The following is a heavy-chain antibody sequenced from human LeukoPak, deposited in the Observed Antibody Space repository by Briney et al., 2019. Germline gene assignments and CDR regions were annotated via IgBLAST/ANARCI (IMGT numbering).Heavy chain of an antibody. CDR1: GFTFSSYW. J-gene: IGHJ4*01. Sequence: GGSLRLSCAVSGFTFSSYWMNWVRQAPGKGLEWVASIRQDGGEKSYVDSVKGRFTISRDNTKNLLYLQMSSLRAEDTAVYYCARDGTAAGLYFDLWGQGTLVTVSS. CDR3: ARDGTAAGLYFDL. D-gene: IGHD6-13*01. CDR2: IRQDGGEK. V-gene: IGHV3-7*01.